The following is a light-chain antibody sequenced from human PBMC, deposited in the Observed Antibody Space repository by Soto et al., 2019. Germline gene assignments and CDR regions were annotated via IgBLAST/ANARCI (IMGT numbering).Light chain of an antibody. CDR2: GVS. CDR1: QNVSRSY. CDR3: QQYGGSPT. J-gene: IGKJ1*01. Sequence: ETVLTQSPGTLSLSPGERATLSCRASQNVSRSYLAWYQHKPGQAPRLLIYGVSSRATGIPDRFSGSGSGTDFTLTISSLEHEDFAVYYCQQYGGSPTFGQGTKVEIK. V-gene: IGKV3-20*01.